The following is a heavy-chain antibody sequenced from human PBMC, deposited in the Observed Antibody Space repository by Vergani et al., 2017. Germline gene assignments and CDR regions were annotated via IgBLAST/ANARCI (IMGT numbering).Heavy chain of an antibody. V-gene: IGHV4-39*01. J-gene: IGHJ5*02. Sequence: QLQLQESGPGLVKPSATLSLTCSVSGASIRSSNYYWGWIRQPPGKGLEWIASIYYSGCTYSNPSLKSRVTISVDTSKNKFSLKLSSVTAADTAVYFCARHSTVEWLVKLGWIDPWGQGILVTVSS. CDR3: ARHSTVEWLVKLGWIDP. CDR1: GASIRSSNYY. D-gene: IGHD6-19*01. CDR2: IYYSGCT.